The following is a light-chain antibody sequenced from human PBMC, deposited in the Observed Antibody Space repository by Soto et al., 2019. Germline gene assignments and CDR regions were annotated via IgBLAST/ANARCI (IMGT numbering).Light chain of an antibody. CDR2: DAS. Sequence: IVLTQSPGTRSLSPGERATLSCRASQNVARKYLAWYQQRPGQAPRLIIYDASTRATGIPDRFSGSGSGTDVTITISRLEQEDFAVYDCQQYSSSMITFGQGTRLEI. CDR3: QQYSSSMIT. CDR1: QNVARKY. J-gene: IGKJ5*01. V-gene: IGKV3-20*01.